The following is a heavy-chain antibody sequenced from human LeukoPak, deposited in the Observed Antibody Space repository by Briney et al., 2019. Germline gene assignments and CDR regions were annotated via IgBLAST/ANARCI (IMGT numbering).Heavy chain of an antibody. CDR2: IYYSGST. CDR1: GGSISSGDYY. Sequence: SQTLSLTCTVSGGSISSGDYYLSWIRQPPGKGLEWIVYIYYSGSTYYNPSLKSRVTISVDTSKNQFSLKLSSVTAADTAVYYCARAEIGYCGGDCYSAHDAFDIWGQGTMVTVSS. J-gene: IGHJ3*02. D-gene: IGHD2-21*02. CDR3: ARAEIGYCGGDCYSAHDAFDI. V-gene: IGHV4-30-4*01.